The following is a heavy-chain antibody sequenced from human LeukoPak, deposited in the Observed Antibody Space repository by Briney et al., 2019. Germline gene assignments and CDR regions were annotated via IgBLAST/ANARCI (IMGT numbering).Heavy chain of an antibody. V-gene: IGHV1-18*01. CDR2: ISAYNSNT. CDR1: GYTFTSYG. CDR3: SRDNFGAAGPYYFGY. D-gene: IGHD6-13*01. J-gene: IGHJ4*02. Sequence: ASVKLSCEASGYTFTSYGISWVRQAPGQGLEWMGWISAYNSNTTYAKKLQGRVTLTTDISTSTAYMELRRLRLDAKAVYYCSRDNFGAAGPYYFGYWGQGTPSPYPQ.